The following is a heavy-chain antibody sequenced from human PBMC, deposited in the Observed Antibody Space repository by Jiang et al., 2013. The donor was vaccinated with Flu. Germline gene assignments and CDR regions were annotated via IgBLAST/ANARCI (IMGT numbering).Heavy chain of an antibody. CDR1: GYSISSGYY. J-gene: IGHJ6*04. CDR2: IYHSGST. Sequence: LLKPSETLSLTCAVSGYSISSGYYWGWIRQPPGKGLEWIGSIYHSGSTYYNPSLKSRVTISVDTSKNQFSLKLSSVTAADTAVYYCARVDAKTRDVWGKGTTVTVSS. V-gene: IGHV4-38-2*01. CDR3: ARVDAKTRDV.